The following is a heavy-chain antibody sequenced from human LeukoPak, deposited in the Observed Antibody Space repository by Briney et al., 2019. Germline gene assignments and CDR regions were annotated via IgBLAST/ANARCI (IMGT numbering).Heavy chain of an antibody. CDR2: IRYDGRNK. CDR1: GFTFSSYG. J-gene: IGHJ4*02. D-gene: IGHD3-22*01. CDR3: AIGGYYYDSSGYYPIDN. Sequence: PGGSLRLSCAASGFTFSSYGMHWGRRAPGKRLEWVAFIRYDGRNKYYTHSVKGRFTISRDNSKNTLYLQRNTLMAEDTAVYYCAIGGYYYDSSGYYPIDNWGQGTLVTVSS. V-gene: IGHV3-30*02.